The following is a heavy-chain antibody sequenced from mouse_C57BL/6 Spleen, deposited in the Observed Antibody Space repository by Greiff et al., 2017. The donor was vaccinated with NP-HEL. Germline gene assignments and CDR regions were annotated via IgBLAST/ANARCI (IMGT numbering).Heavy chain of an antibody. V-gene: IGHV1-15*01. D-gene: IGHD1-1*01. CDR1: GYTFTDYE. CDR3: TRGGGSSRMDY. J-gene: IGHJ4*01. CDR2: IDPETGGT. Sequence: VKLMESGAELVRPGASVTLSCKASGYTFTDYEMHWVKQTPVHGLEWIGAIDPETGGTAYNQKFKGKAIMTADKSSSTAYMELRSLTSEDSAVYYCTRGGGSSRMDYWGQGTSVTVSS.